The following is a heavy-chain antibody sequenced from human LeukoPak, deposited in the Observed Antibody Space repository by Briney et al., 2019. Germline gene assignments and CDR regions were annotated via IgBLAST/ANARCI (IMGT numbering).Heavy chain of an antibody. J-gene: IGHJ5*02. CDR2: INHSGST. D-gene: IGHD2-21*02. CDR1: GGSFSGYY. V-gene: IGHV4-34*01. CDR3: ARVPPAYCGGDCYSSWFDP. Sequence: SETLSLTCAVYGGSFSGYYWSWIRQPPGKGLEWIGEINHSGSTNYNPSLKSRVTISVDTSKNQFSLKLSSVTAADTAVYYCARVPPAYCGGDCYSSWFDPWGQGTLVTVSS.